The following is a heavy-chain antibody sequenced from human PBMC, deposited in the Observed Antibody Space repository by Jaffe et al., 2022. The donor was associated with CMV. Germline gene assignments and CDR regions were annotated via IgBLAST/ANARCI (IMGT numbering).Heavy chain of an antibody. CDR1: GFTVSSNY. J-gene: IGHJ5*02. Sequence: EVQLVESGGGLVQPGGSLRLSCAASGFTVSSNYMSWVRQAPGKGLEWVSVIYSGGSTYYADSVKGRFTISRDNSKNTLYLQMNSLRAEDTAVYYCARASGTYYYDSSGFHPPLSWGQGTLVTVSS. V-gene: IGHV3-66*01. CDR2: IYSGGST. CDR3: ARASGTYYYDSSGFHPPLS. D-gene: IGHD3-22*01.